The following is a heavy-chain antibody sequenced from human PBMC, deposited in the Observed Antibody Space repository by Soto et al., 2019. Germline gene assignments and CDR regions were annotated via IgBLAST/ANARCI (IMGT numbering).Heavy chain of an antibody. D-gene: IGHD2-15*01. CDR3: ARDHGLCDGGRCYGVPLVV. V-gene: IGHV3-66*01. CDR2: IQSGGTT. J-gene: IGHJ6*04. Sequence: EVQLVESGGGLVQPGGSLRLSCAASGFTVSSKYMTWVRQAPGKGLEWVSLIQSGGTTYYADSVKGRFTISRYTSENTLHLQMDRLRVEDTAVYFCARDHGLCDGGRCYGVPLVVWGKGTTVSVSS. CDR1: GFTVSSKY.